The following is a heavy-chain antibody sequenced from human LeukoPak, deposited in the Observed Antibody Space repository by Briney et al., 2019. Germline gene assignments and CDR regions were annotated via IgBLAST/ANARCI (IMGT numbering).Heavy chain of an antibody. J-gene: IGHJ4*02. CDR1: GFTFTSSA. V-gene: IGHV1-58*01. D-gene: IGHD3-22*01. CDR2: IVVGSGNT. CDR3: AAFEYYYDSSGLFDY. Sequence: SVKVSCKASGFTFTSSAVQWVRQARGQRLEWIGWIVVGSGNTNYAQKFQERVAITRDMSTSTAYMELSSLRSEDTAVYYCAAFEYYYDSSGLFDYWGQGTLVTVSS.